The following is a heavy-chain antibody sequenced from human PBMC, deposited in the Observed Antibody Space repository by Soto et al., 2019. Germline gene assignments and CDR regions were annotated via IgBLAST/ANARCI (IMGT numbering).Heavy chain of an antibody. CDR2: ISSSGSYI. D-gene: IGHD3-22*01. CDR3: ARDFSMVVVAPGY. V-gene: IGHV3-21*01. CDR1: GFTFSSYS. Sequence: NPGGSLRLSCAASGFTFSSYSMKWVRQAPGKGLEWVSSISSSGSYIDYADSVKGGVTITSDTSASTAYMELTSLRSEDTAVYYSARDFSMVVVAPGYWGQGTLVTVSS. J-gene: IGHJ4*02.